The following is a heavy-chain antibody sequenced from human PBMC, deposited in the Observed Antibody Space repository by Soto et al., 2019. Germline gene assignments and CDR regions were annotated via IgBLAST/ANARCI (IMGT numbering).Heavy chain of an antibody. CDR2: IKQDGSEK. D-gene: IGHD1-7*01. CDR3: ARGVTGTPDY. J-gene: IGHJ4*02. V-gene: IGHV3-7*01. CDR1: GFTISNFW. Sequence: EVQLVESGGGLVQPGGSLRLSCATSGFTISNFWMTWVRQAPGKGLEWVANIKQDGSEKYYVDSVKGRFTISRDNAKNSLYLQMNSLRAEDTAVYYCARGVTGTPDYWGQGTLVTVSS.